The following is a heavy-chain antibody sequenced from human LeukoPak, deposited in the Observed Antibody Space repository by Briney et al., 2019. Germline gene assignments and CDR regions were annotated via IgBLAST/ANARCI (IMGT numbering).Heavy chain of an antibody. CDR3: TTASYYDILTGFFT. V-gene: IGHV3-15*01. CDR1: GFTFTDAW. J-gene: IGHJ4*02. D-gene: IGHD3-9*01. Sequence: GGSLRLSCAVSGFTFTDAWMTWIRQGPGKGLEWVGRIKREADGGTADYAAPVNGRFTISRDDSKNTLYLQLNSLKTEDTGVYYCTTASYYDILTGFFTWGQGTRVTVSS. CDR2: IKREADGGTA.